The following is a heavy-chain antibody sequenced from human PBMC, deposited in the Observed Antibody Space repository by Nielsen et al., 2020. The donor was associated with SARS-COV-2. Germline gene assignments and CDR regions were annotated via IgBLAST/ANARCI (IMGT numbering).Heavy chain of an antibody. Sequence: SETLSLTCTVSGGSISSSSYYWGWIRQPPGKGLEWLGSIYYGGSTYYNPSLKSRVTISVDTSKNHFSLKLNSVTAADTAVYYCAREPGTGDLDQWGQGTLVTVSS. CDR2: IYYGGST. V-gene: IGHV4-39*02. J-gene: IGHJ4*02. CDR3: AREPGTGDLDQ. CDR1: GGSISSSSYY. D-gene: IGHD3/OR15-3a*01.